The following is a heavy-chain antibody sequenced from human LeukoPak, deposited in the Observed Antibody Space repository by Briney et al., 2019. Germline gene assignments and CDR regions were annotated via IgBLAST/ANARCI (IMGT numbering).Heavy chain of an antibody. CDR1: GGSISSGGYY. V-gene: IGHV4-30-2*01. CDR2: IYHSGST. CDR3: ARERSRIFGVVDRAFDI. J-gene: IGHJ3*02. D-gene: IGHD3-3*01. Sequence: SETLSLTCTVSGGSISSGGYYWSWIRQPPGKGLEWIGYIYHSGSTYYNPSLKSRVTISVDRSKNQFSLKLSSVTAADTAVYYCARERSRIFGVVDRAFDIWGQGTMVTVSS.